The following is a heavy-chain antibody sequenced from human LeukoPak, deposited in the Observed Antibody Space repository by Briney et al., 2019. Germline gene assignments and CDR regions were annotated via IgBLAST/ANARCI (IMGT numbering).Heavy chain of an antibody. D-gene: IGHD2-2*01. CDR3: ARGMGTISSTTYYYGMNV. J-gene: IGHJ6*02. CDR2: ISSSSSYI. Sequence: GGSLRLSCAASGFTFSSYSMNWVRQAPGKGLEWVSSISSSSSYIYYADSVKGRFTISRDNAKNSLYLQMNSLRAEDTAVYYCARGMGTISSTTYYYGMNVWGQGTTVTVSS. CDR1: GFTFSSYS. V-gene: IGHV3-21*01.